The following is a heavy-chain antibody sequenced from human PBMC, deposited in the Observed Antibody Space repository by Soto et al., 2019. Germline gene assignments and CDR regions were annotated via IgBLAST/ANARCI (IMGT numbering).Heavy chain of an antibody. J-gene: IGHJ3*02. V-gene: IGHV4-61*08. D-gene: IGHD5-18*01. CDR2: IYYSGST. CDR1: GGSISSGGYY. CDR3: ARAPGGQLWLRHDAFDI. Sequence: SETLSLTCTVSGGSISSGGYYWSWIRQHPGKGLEWIGYIYYSGSTNYNPSLKSRVTISVDTSKNQFSLKLSSVTAADTAVYYCARAPGGQLWLRHDAFDIWGQGTMVTVSS.